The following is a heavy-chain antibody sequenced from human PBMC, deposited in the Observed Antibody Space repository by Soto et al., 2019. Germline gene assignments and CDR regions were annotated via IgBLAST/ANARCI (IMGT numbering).Heavy chain of an antibody. CDR3: ARHETNLLWFGELYGWFDP. CDR1: GGSMISYY. J-gene: IGHJ5*02. CDR2: IYYSGST. D-gene: IGHD3-10*01. Sequence: PSETLSLTCTVSGGSMISYYWSWIRQPPGRGLEWIGSIYYSGSTYYNPSLKSRVTISVDTSKNQFSLKLSSVTAADTAVYYCARHETNLLWFGELYGWFDPWGQGTLVTVSS. V-gene: IGHV4-59*05.